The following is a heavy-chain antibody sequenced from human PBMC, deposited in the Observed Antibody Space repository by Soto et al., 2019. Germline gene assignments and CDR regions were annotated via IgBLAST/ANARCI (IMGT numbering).Heavy chain of an antibody. CDR2: MNPNCGYT. CDR1: GYSFTSYD. D-gene: IGHD7-27*01. V-gene: IGHV1-8*01. J-gene: IGHJ3*01. CDR3: ARASRQLGKAFDV. Sequence: QAQLVQSGAEVKSPGASVTVSCKSSGYSFTSYDIHWVRQAAGQGLEWMGRMNPNCGYTAYAQKFQGRVTTPRDTSKRTAFLDLSTLRSEDAAVYFCARASRQLGKAFDVWGQGTLLIVSS.